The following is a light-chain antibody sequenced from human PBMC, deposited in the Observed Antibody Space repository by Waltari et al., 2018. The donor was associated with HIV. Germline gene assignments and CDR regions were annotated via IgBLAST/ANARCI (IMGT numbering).Light chain of an antibody. Sequence: QSALTQPASVSGSPGQSITISCTGTSSDVGGYNYVSWYQQHPDNAPKLLIYEVRSRPSGISSRFPGCKSANTASLTISGLQADDEADYYCSSYTSSSTLVFGGGTKLTV. CDR1: SSDVGGYNY. CDR2: EVR. V-gene: IGLV2-14*01. CDR3: SSYTSSSTLV. J-gene: IGLJ2*01.